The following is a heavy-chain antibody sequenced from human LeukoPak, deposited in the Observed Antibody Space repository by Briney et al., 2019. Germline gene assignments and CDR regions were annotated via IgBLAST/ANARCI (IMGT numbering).Heavy chain of an antibody. CDR3: ARPPERAAAGTNWFDP. J-gene: IGHJ5*02. V-gene: IGHV3-11*04. D-gene: IGHD6-13*01. CDR2: ISSSGSTI. CDR1: GFTFSDYY. Sequence: GGSLRLSCAASGFTFSDYYMSWIRQAPGKGLEWVSYISSSGSTIYYADSVKGRFTISRDNAKNSLYLQMNSLRAEDTAVYYCARPPERAAAGTNWFDPWGQGTLVTVSS.